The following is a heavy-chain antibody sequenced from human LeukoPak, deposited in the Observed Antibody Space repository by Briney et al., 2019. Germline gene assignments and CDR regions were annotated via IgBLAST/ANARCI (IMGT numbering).Heavy chain of an antibody. D-gene: IGHD1-7*01. CDR1: GFTFLTSW. CDR3: ARVGTTYFFDY. J-gene: IGHJ4*02. CDR2: IKEDGSEK. V-gene: IGHV3-7*03. Sequence: PGGSLRLSCAASGFTFLTSWMSWVRQAPGRGLEGVANIKEDGSEKYYVDSVKGRFTISRDNAKNSLYLQMNSLRAEDTAIYYCARVGTTYFFDYWGQGTLVTVSS.